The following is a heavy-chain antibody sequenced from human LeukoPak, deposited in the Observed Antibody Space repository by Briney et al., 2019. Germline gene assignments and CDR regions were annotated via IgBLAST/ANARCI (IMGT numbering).Heavy chain of an antibody. J-gene: IGHJ4*02. CDR3: ARGRVSPLSFDY. Sequence: SETLSLTCAVYGGSFSGYYWSWIRRPPGKGLEWIGEINHSGSTNYNPSLKSRVTISVDTSKNQFSLKLSSVTAADTAVYYCARGRVSPLSFDYWGQGTLVTVSS. V-gene: IGHV4-34*01. CDR1: GGSFSGYY. CDR2: INHSGST.